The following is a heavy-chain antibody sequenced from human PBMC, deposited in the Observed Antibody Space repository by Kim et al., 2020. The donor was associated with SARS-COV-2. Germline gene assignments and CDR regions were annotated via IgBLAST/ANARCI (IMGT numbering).Heavy chain of an antibody. Sequence: YAVSVKSRITINPDTSKNQFSLQLNSVTPEDTAVYYCARAESSSWYYFDYWGQGTLVTVSS. V-gene: IGHV6-1*01. D-gene: IGHD6-13*01. CDR3: ARAESSSWYYFDY. J-gene: IGHJ4*02.